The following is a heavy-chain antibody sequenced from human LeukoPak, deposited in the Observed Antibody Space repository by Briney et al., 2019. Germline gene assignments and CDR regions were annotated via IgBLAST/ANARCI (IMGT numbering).Heavy chain of an antibody. CDR3: ARDRAAGIFDY. J-gene: IGHJ4*02. CDR1: GGSISRYY. Sequence: SETLSLTCTVSGGSISRYYWSWVRQPPGKGLKGIGYIYNIGSTNYNPSLKSRVTISVDTSKNEISLKVSSVNAADTAVFYCARDRAAGIFDYWGQGTPVTVSS. D-gene: IGHD6-13*01. V-gene: IGHV4-59*01. CDR2: IYNIGST.